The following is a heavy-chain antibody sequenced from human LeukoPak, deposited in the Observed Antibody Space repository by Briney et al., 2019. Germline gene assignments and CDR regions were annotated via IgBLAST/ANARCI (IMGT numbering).Heavy chain of an antibody. D-gene: IGHD3-9*01. J-gene: IGHJ4*02. V-gene: IGHV3-7*01. CDR1: GFTFSSYS. Sequence: PGGSLRLSCAASGFTFSSYSMNWVRQAPGKGLEWVANIKYDGSEKFYVGSVKGRFTISRDNAQNALYLQMHSLRAEDTAVYYCATDYDAILTERFGSWGQGTLLTVSS. CDR2: IKYDGSEK. CDR3: ATDYDAILTERFGS.